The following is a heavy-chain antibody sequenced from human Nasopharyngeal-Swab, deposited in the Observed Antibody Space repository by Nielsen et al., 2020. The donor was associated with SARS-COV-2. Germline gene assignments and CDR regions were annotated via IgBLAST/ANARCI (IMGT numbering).Heavy chain of an antibody. CDR1: GGSISSSSYY. CDR3: AREGEVYAFDF. D-gene: IGHD3-16*01. J-gene: IGHJ3*01. Sequence: SETLSLTCTVSGGSISSSSYYWGWIRQPPGKRLEWIGYIHNSEITSYNPSLKSRVTMSVDTSKNQFSLKLSSVTAADTAVYYCAREGEVYAFDFWGQGTVVTVSS. V-gene: IGHV4-61*01. CDR2: IHNSEIT.